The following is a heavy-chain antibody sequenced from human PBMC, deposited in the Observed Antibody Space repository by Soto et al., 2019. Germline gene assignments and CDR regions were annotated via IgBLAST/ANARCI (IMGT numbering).Heavy chain of an antibody. V-gene: IGHV3-23*01. D-gene: IGHD3-22*01. CDR2: ISGSGGST. J-gene: IGHJ4*02. CDR1: GFTFSSYA. CDR3: ANDLTSGIVVVTAFDY. Sequence: HPGGSLRLSCAASGFTFSSYAMSWVRQAPGKGLEWVSAISGSGGSTYYADSVKGRFTISRDNSKNTLYLQMNSLRAEDTAVYYCANDLTSGIVVVTAFDYWGQGTLVTVSS.